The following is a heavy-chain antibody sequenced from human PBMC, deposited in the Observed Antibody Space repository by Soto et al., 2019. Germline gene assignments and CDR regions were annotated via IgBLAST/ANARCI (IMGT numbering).Heavy chain of an antibody. D-gene: IGHD2-2*01. Sequence: ASVKVSCKASGYTFTSYAMHWVRQAPGQRLEWMGWINAGNGNTKYSQKFQGRVTINRDTSASTAYMELSSLRSEDTAVYYCARTLGYCSSTSCYAPYYYGMDVWGQGTTVTVSS. CDR3: ARTLGYCSSTSCYAPYYYGMDV. V-gene: IGHV1-3*01. J-gene: IGHJ6*02. CDR2: INAGNGNT. CDR1: GYTFTSYA.